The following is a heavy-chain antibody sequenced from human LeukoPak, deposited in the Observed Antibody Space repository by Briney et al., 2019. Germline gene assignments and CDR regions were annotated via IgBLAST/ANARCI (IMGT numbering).Heavy chain of an antibody. D-gene: IGHD3-10*01. CDR3: ASLLTPYHGSGGGGMDV. CDR2: ISGDGSMT. J-gene: IGHJ6*02. CDR1: GFTFSTHW. V-gene: IGHV3-74*01. Sequence: PGGSLRLSCAASGFTFSTHWMYWVRQAPGKELVWVSRISGDGSMTSYADSVKGRFTISRDNAEDTLFLQMTSLRVEDTALYFCASLLTPYHGSGGGGMDVWGQGTTVTVSS.